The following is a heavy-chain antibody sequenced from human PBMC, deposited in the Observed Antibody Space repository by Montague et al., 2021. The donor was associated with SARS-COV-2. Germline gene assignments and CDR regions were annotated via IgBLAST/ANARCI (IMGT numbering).Heavy chain of an antibody. V-gene: IGHV2-70*11. Sequence: PALVKPTQSLTLTCTFSGFSLTTNGMCVSWIRQPPGKALGWLARIYWDDDDHYSTSLKTRLTISKDTSKNQVVLTMTNMDPVDTATYYCARTRAYYYYSGGCSYCFDYWGQGTLVTVSS. CDR3: ARTRAYYYYSGGCSYCFDY. J-gene: IGHJ4*02. D-gene: IGHD3-22*01. CDR2: IYWDDDD. CDR1: GFSLTTNGMC.